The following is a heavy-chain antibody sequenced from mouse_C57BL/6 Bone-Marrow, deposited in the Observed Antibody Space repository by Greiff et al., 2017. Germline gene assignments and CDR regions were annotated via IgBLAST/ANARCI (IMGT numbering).Heavy chain of an antibody. CDR3: ARNPLIYYYGSSLVDY. CDR2: IYPGSGST. V-gene: IGHV1-55*01. J-gene: IGHJ4*01. D-gene: IGHD1-1*01. CDR1: GYTFTSYW. Sequence: QVQLKQPGAELVKPGASVKMSCKASGYTFTSYWITWVKQRPGQGLEWIGDIYPGSGSTNYNEKFKSKATLTVDTSYSTAYMQLSSLTSEDSAVYYCARNPLIYYYGSSLVDYWGQGTSVTVSA.